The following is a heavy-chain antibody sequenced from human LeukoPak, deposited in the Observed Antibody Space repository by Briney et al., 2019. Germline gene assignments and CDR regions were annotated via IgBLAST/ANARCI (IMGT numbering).Heavy chain of an antibody. CDR1: GGSTSGYY. V-gene: IGHV4-34*01. J-gene: IGHJ5*02. CDR2: INHSGST. CDR3: ARPRRAREVWFDP. Sequence: PSETLSLTCAVYGGSTSGYYWSLIRQPSGKGLEWIGEINHSGSTNYNPSLKSRVTISVDTSKNQFSLKLSSVTAADTAVYYCARPRRAREVWFDPWGQGTLVTVSS. D-gene: IGHD1-26*01.